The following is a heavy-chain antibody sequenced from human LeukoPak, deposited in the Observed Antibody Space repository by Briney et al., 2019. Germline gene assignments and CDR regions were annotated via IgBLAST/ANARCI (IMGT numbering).Heavy chain of an antibody. CDR1: GYTFTSYW. Sequence: GESLKISCKGSGYTFTSYWIGWVRQMPGKGLEWMGIIYPGDADTRYSPSFQGQVTISADKSISTAYLQWSSLKASDTAMYYRARSPNYDSLFDYWGQGTLVTVSS. J-gene: IGHJ4*02. D-gene: IGHD3-22*01. CDR3: ARSPNYDSLFDY. CDR2: IYPGDADT. V-gene: IGHV5-51*01.